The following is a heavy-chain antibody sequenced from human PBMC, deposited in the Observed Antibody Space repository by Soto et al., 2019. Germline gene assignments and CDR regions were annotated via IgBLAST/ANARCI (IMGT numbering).Heavy chain of an antibody. CDR2: INAGNGNT. Sequence: GASVKVSCKASGYTFTSYAMHWVRQAPGQRLEWMGWINAGNGNTKYSQKFQGRVTITRDTSASTAYMELSSLRSEDTAVYYCARDLTYDILTGYRSSSDDAFDIWGQGTMVTVSS. CDR3: ARDLTYDILTGYRSSSDDAFDI. D-gene: IGHD3-9*01. V-gene: IGHV1-3*01. CDR1: GYTFTSYA. J-gene: IGHJ3*02.